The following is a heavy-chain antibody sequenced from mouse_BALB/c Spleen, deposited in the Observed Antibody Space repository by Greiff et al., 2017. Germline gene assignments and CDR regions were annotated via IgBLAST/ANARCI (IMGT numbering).Heavy chain of an antibody. J-gene: IGHJ3*01. CDR2: ISDGGSYT. D-gene: IGHD2-14*01. CDR1: GFTFSDYY. Sequence: EVKLMESGGGLVKPGGSLKLSCAASGFTFSDYYMYWVRQTPEKRLEWVATISDGGSYTYYPDSVKGRFTISRDNAKNNLYLQMSSLKSEDTAMYYCARDPHRYDGAWFAYWGQGTLVTVSA. CDR3: ARDPHRYDGAWFAY. V-gene: IGHV5-4*02.